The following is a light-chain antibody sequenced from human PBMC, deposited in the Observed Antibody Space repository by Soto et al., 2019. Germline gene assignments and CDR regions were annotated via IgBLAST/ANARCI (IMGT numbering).Light chain of an antibody. Sequence: QSVLTQPPSVSGAPVQRVSISCTGSTSNIGAPYDVHWYQHLPGTAPKLLIYGDNNRPSGVPDRFSGSKSGTSASLAITRLQAEDVPDYYCQSYDISLHNYVFGTGTKLTVL. J-gene: IGLJ1*01. CDR1: TSNIGAPYD. CDR3: QSYDISLHNYV. CDR2: GDN. V-gene: IGLV1-40*01.